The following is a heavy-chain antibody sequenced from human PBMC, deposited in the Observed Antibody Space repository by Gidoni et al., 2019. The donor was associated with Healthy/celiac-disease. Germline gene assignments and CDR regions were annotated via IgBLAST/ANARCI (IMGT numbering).Heavy chain of an antibody. CDR3: ARGVYCSSTSCYPIRPLGMDV. J-gene: IGHJ6*02. CDR2: IKHSGRT. CDR1: GGSFSGYY. V-gene: IGHV4-34*01. D-gene: IGHD2-2*01. Sequence: QVQLQKWDAGLLKPSETLSLTCAVYGGSFSGYYWSWIRQPPGTGLVWIGEIKHSGRTNYNPSLKCRVTISVDTSKNQFSLKLSSVTAAATAVYYCARGVYCSSTSCYPIRPLGMDVWGQGTTVTVSS.